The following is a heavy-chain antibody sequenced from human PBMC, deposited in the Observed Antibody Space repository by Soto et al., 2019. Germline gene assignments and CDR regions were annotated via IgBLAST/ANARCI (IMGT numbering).Heavy chain of an antibody. D-gene: IGHD1-7*01. CDR2: IYYSGST. V-gene: IGHV4-31*03. CDR1: GGSISSGGYY. CDR3: ARARNWNYVSFDY. Sequence: PSETLSLTCTVSGGSISSGGYYWSWIRQHPGKGLEWIGYIYYSGSTYYNPSLKSRVTISVDTSKNQFSLKLSSVTAADTAVYYCARARNWNYVSFDYWGQGTLVTVSS. J-gene: IGHJ4*02.